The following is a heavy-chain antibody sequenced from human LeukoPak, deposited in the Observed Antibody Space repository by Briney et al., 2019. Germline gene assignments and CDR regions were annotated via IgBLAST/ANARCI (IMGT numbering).Heavy chain of an antibody. Sequence: SETLSLTCAVYGGSFSGYYWSWIRQPPGKGLEWIGEINHSGSTNYNPSLKSRVTISVDTSKNQFSLKLSSVTVADTAVYYCAGGSVTTPYYFDYWGQGTLVTVYS. J-gene: IGHJ4*02. CDR2: INHSGST. CDR1: GGSFSGYY. CDR3: AGGSVTTPYYFDY. D-gene: IGHD4-17*01. V-gene: IGHV4-34*01.